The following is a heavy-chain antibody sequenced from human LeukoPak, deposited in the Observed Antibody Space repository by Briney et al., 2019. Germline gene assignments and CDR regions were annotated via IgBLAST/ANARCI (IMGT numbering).Heavy chain of an antibody. CDR2: MYTSGSS. Sequence: ASETLSLTCTVSGGSINNYYWSWIRQPAGKGLEWIGRMYTSGSSNYNPSLKGRVTMSVDTSKNQFSLRLNSVTAADTAVYYCARDLAQTPWDYWGQGTLVTVSA. CDR3: ARDLAQTPWDY. CDR1: GGSINNYY. J-gene: IGHJ4*02. V-gene: IGHV4-4*07.